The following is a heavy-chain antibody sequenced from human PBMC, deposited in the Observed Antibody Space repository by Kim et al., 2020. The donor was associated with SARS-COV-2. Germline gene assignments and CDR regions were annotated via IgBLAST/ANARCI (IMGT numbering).Heavy chain of an antibody. J-gene: IGHJ2*01. CDR2: ISYDGSNK. CDR3: ARALTGTTNPWYFDL. Sequence: GGSLRLSCAASGFTFSSYAMHWVRQAPGKGLEGVAVISYDGSNKYYADSVKGRFTISRDNSKNTLYLQMHSLRAEDTAVYYCARALTGTTNPWYFDLWGRGTLGTVSS. D-gene: IGHD1-1*01. V-gene: IGHV3-30-3*01. CDR1: GFTFSSYA.